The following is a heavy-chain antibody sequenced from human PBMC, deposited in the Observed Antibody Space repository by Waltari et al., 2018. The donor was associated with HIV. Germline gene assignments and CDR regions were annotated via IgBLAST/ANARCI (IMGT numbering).Heavy chain of an antibody. CDR2: IIPILGIA. Sequence: QVQLVQSGAEVKKPGSSVKVSCKASGGPFSSYAISWVRQAPGQGLEWMGRIIPILGIANYAQKFQGRVTITADKSTSTAYMELSSLRSEDTAVYYCARDRDSSGWYDYWGQGTLVTVSS. CDR1: GGPFSSYA. D-gene: IGHD6-19*01. V-gene: IGHV1-69*04. J-gene: IGHJ4*02. CDR3: ARDRDSSGWYDY.